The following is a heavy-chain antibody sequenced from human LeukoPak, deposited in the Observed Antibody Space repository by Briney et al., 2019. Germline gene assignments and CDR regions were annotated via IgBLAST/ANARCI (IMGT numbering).Heavy chain of an antibody. D-gene: IGHD3-22*01. J-gene: IGHJ4*02. CDR3: ARDGPIRYDSSGYPALRFDY. Sequence: PGRSLRLSCAASGFTFSSYGMHWVRQAPGKGLEWVAVIWYDGSNKYYADSVKGRFTISRDNSKNTLYLQMNSLRAEDTAVYYCARDGPIRYDSSGYPALRFDYWGQGTLVTVSS. CDR2: IWYDGSNK. V-gene: IGHV3-33*01. CDR1: GFTFSSYG.